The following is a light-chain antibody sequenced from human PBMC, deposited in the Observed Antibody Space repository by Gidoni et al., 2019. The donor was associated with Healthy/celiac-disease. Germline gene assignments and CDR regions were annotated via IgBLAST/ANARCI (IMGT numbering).Light chain of an antibody. CDR3: QQSYSTPRT. CDR2: AAS. V-gene: IGKV1-39*01. Sequence: DIQMTQSPSSLSASVGDRVTITCRTSQSISRYLNLYQQKPGKAPKLLIYAASSLQSGVPSRFSGSGSGTDFTLTISSLQPEDFATYYCQQSYSTPRTFXQXTKVDIK. J-gene: IGKJ1*01. CDR1: QSISRY.